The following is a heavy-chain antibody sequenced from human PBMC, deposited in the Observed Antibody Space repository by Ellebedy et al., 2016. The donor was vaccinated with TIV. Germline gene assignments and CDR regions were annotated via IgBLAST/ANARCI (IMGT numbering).Heavy chain of an antibody. CDR1: GYSFSNYW. J-gene: IGHJ4*02. CDR3: ARHFCRTASCFFDY. CDR2: IYPGDSDT. Sequence: GESLKISXKGSGYSFSNYWIAWVRQMPGKGLEWMGIIYPGDSDTRNSPSFQGQVTISADKSISTAYLQWNSLKASDTAMYYCARHFCRTASCFFDYWGQGTLVTVSS. D-gene: IGHD2-2*01. V-gene: IGHV5-51*01.